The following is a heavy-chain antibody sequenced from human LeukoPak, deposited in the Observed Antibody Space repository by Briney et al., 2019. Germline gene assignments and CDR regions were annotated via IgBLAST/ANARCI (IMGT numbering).Heavy chain of an antibody. D-gene: IGHD6-13*01. J-gene: IGHJ4*02. Sequence: PGGSLRLTCAASGFTFSDYYMSWVRQAPGKGLEWVSVIYGGGDTSYADSVKGRFTNSKDNSKSTLYLQMNSLRAEDTAVYYCARDRYSSRWSEVWRQGTLVTVSS. V-gene: IGHV3-66*01. CDR3: ARDRYSSRWSEV. CDR1: GFTFSDYY. CDR2: IYGGGDT.